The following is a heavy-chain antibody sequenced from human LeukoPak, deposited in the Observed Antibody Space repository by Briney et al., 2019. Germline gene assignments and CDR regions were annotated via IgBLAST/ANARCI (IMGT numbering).Heavy chain of an antibody. J-gene: IGHJ4*02. D-gene: IGHD6-6*01. Sequence: PGGSLRLSCAASGFTFSSSSMNWVSQAPGKGLEWLSSISSISSYIYYADSVKGRLTISRDNAKNSLYLQMNSLSAEDTAVYYGARDPVEYSSSGHDYWGQGTLVTVSS. CDR1: GFTFSSSS. V-gene: IGHV3-21*01. CDR2: ISSISSYI. CDR3: ARDPVEYSSSGHDY.